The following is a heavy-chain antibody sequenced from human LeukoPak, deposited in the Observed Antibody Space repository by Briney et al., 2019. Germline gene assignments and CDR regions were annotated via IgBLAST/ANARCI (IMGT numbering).Heavy chain of an antibody. D-gene: IGHD3-22*01. V-gene: IGHV3-23*01. CDR2: ISGSGGST. Sequence: GGSLRLSCAASGFTFSSYAMSWVRQAPGKGLEWVSAISGSGGSTYYADSVKGRFTISRDNSKNTLYLQMNSLRAEDTAVYYCAKVAGYYYDSSGYDEADYWGQGTLVTVSS. J-gene: IGHJ4*02. CDR3: AKVAGYYYDSSGYDEADY. CDR1: GFTFSSYA.